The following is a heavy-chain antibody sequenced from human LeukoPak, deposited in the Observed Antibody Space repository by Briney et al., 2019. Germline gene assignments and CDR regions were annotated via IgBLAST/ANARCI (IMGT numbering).Heavy chain of an antibody. D-gene: IGHD6-19*01. V-gene: IGHV3-74*01. CDR1: GFTFSSYW. J-gene: IGHJ4*02. CDR3: AKSGAVADPLDY. CDR2: IDSDGSST. Sequence: PGGSLRLSCAASGFTFSSYWLHWVRQAPGKGLVWVSRIDSDGSSTSYADSVKGRFAISRDNAKNTLYLHMNSLRAEDTAVYYCAKSGAVADPLDYWGQGTLVTVSS.